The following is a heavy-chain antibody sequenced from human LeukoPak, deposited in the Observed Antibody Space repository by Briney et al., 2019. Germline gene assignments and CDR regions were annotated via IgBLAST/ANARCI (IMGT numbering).Heavy chain of an antibody. D-gene: IGHD3-22*01. CDR1: GFTFSSYE. Sequence: PGGSLRLSCAASGFTFSSYEMNWVRRAPGKGLEWVSYISSSGSTIYYADSVKGRFTISRDNAKNSLYLQTNSLRAEDTAVYYCARRSSGYYYWGQGTLVTVSS. J-gene: IGHJ4*02. CDR3: ARRSSGYYY. V-gene: IGHV3-48*03. CDR2: ISSSGSTI.